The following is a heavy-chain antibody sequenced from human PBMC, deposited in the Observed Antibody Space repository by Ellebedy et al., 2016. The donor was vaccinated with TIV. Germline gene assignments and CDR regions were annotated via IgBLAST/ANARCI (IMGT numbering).Heavy chain of an antibody. CDR3: TRVKLGDRADYRLDY. CDR1: GFTFTDHY. J-gene: IGHJ4*02. Sequence: ESLKISCAASGFTFTDHYMDWIRQPPGKGLEWIGSIYYSGRTHYNPSLKSRVTISVDTSKNQFSLRLSSVTAADTAVYYCTRVKLGDRADYRLDYWGQGTQVTVSS. D-gene: IGHD4/OR15-4a*01. CDR2: IYYSGRT. V-gene: IGHV4-38-2*01.